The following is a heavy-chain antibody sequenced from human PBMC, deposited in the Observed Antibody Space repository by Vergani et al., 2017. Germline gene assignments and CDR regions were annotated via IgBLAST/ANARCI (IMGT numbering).Heavy chain of an antibody. CDR1: GFTFSSYS. CDR2: ISSSSSPI. D-gene: IGHD1-26*01. V-gene: IGHV3-48*01. Sequence: EQLVESGGGLVQRGGSLRLSCAASGFTFSSYSMNWVRQAPGKGLEWVSYISSSSSPIYYADSVQGRFTISRDNAKNSLYLQMNSLRAEDTAVYYCVKDHMGASFVGTNHNDYWGQGTLVTVSS. J-gene: IGHJ4*02. CDR3: VKDHMGASFVGTNHNDY.